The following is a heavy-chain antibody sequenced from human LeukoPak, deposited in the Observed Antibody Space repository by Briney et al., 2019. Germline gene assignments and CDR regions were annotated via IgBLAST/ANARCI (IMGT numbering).Heavy chain of an antibody. D-gene: IGHD3-22*01. CDR2: INYSGST. J-gene: IGHJ3*02. Sequence: PSETLSLTCTVSGGSVSSTTYFWSWIRQPPGKGLEWIASINYSGSTYYNPSLKSRVTISVDTSENQFSLKLSSVTAADTAMYYCARIIYDSSGYYPSGAFDIWGQGTMVTVSS. CDR1: GGSVSSTTYF. CDR3: ARIIYDSSGYYPSGAFDI. V-gene: IGHV4-39*01.